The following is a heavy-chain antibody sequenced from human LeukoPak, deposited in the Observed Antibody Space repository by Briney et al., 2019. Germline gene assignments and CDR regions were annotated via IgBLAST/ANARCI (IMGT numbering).Heavy chain of an antibody. V-gene: IGHV1-3*01. CDR2: INAGNGNT. Sequence: ASVKVSCKASGYTFTSYAMHWVRQAPGQRLEWMGWINAGNGNTKYSQKFQGRVTITRDTSASTAYMELSSLRSEDTAVYYCAREAYYYDSSGYYYRASENYYYYGMDVWGQGTTVTASS. D-gene: IGHD3-22*01. CDR3: AREAYYYDSSGYYYRASENYYYYGMDV. CDR1: GYTFTSYA. J-gene: IGHJ6*02.